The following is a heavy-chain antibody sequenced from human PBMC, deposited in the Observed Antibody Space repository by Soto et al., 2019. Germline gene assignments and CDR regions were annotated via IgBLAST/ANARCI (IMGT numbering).Heavy chain of an antibody. CDR3: ARVDYDSLTAFDY. CDR1: GGTFSSYA. CDR2: IIPIFGTA. V-gene: IGHV1-69*13. D-gene: IGHD3-9*01. J-gene: IGHJ4*02. Sequence: GASVKVSCKASGGTFSSYAISWVRQAPGQGLEWMGGIIPIFGTANYAQKFQGRVTITADESTSTAYMELSSLRSEDTAVYYCARVDYDSLTAFDYWGQGTMVTVYS.